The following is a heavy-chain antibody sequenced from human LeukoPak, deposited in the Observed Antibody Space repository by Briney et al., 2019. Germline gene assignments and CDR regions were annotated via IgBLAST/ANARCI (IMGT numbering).Heavy chain of an antibody. CDR3: ARFVVVPAAMGGYYMDV. D-gene: IGHD2-2*01. CDR1: GFTFSSYA. Sequence: GGSLRLSCAASGFTFSSYAMSWVRQAPGKGLEWVSALSGSGGSTYYADSVKGRFTISRDNSKNTLYLQMNSLRAEDTAVYYCARFVVVPAAMGGYYMDVWGKGTTVTVSS. V-gene: IGHV3-23*01. CDR2: LSGSGGST. J-gene: IGHJ6*03.